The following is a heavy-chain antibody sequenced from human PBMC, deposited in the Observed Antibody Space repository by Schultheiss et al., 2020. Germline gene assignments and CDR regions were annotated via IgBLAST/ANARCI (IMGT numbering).Heavy chain of an antibody. CDR3: ASDYRADLVDYGMDV. CDR1: GVSVSSNSAV. CDR2: TYYRSKWYN. J-gene: IGHJ6*02. V-gene: IGHV6-1*01. Sequence: SETLSLTCAISGVSVSSNSAVWNWIRQSPSRGLEWLGRTYYRSKWYNDYAVSVKSRITINPDTSKNQFSLQLNSVTPEDTAVYYCASDYRADLVDYGMDVWDHGTTVTISS. D-gene: IGHD2-8*02.